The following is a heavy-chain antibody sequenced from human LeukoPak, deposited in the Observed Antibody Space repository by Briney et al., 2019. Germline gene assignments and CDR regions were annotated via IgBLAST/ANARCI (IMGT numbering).Heavy chain of an antibody. CDR3: ARVADIDGSGFSLFGH. CDR1: GDYVSSDNHY. V-gene: IGHV4-30-4*08. J-gene: IGHJ4*02. D-gene: IGHD3-22*01. CDR2: IYYNGGT. Sequence: SQTLSLTCNVSGDYVSSDNHYWSWIRHLPGKGLQWIGYIYYNGGTFYNPSLASRVTMSVDTSQNQFSLELPSVTAADTAVYYCARVADIDGSGFSLFGHWGQGALVTVSS.